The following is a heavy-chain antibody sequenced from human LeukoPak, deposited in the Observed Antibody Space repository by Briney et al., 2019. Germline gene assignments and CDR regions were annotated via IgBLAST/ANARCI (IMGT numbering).Heavy chain of an antibody. CDR1: GFTFGIYT. CDR2: ISYDGSNN. J-gene: IGHJ6*02. CDR3: ARVSGDV. Sequence: GRSLRLSCAASGFTFGIYTMHWVRQAPGKGLEWVALISYDGSNNDYADSVKGRFTISRDDSKNTLFLQMSSPRAEDTAVYYCARVSGDVWGQGTTVTVSS. V-gene: IGHV3-30-3*01.